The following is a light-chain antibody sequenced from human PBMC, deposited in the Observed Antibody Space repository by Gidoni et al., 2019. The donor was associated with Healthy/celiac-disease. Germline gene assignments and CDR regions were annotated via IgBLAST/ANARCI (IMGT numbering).Light chain of an antibody. V-gene: IGLV2-14*01. CDR3: SSYTSSSTLV. CDR1: SSDVGGYNY. CDR2: EVS. J-gene: IGLJ2*01. Sequence: QSALTQPASVSGSPGQSITISCTGTSSDVGGYNYVSWYQQHSGKAPKLMIYEVSNRPSGVSNRFSCSNSGNTASLTISGLQAEDEADYYCSSYTSSSTLVFGGGTKLTVL.